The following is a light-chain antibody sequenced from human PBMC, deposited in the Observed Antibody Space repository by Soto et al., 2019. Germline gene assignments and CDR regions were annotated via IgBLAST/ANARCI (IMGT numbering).Light chain of an antibody. CDR1: SSEVGGYNY. CDR3: CSYAGSRV. V-gene: IGLV2-11*01. CDR2: DVS. Sequence: QSALTQPRSVSGSPGQSVTISCTGTSSEVGGYNYVSWYQQHPGKAPKLMIYDVSKRPSGVPDRFSGSKSGNTASLTISGLQAEDEADYYCCSYAGSRVFGGGTKVTVL. J-gene: IGLJ3*02.